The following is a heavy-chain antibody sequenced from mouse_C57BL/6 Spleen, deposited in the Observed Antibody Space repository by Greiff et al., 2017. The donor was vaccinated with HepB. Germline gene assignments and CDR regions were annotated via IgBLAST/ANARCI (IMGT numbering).Heavy chain of an antibody. V-gene: IGHV7-3*01. Sequence: DVKLVESGGGLVQSGGSLSLSCAASGFTFTDYYMSWVRQPPGKALEWLGFIRNKANGYTTEYSASVKGRFTISRDNSQSILYLQMNALRAEDSATYYCARPRTGLDWYFDVWGTGTTVTVSS. CDR2: IRNKANGYTT. CDR1: GFTFTDYY. J-gene: IGHJ1*03. CDR3: ARPRTGLDWYFDV. D-gene: IGHD4-1*01.